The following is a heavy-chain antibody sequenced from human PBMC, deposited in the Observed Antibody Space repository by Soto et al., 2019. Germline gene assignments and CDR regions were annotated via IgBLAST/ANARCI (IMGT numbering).Heavy chain of an antibody. J-gene: IGHJ4*02. CDR3: ARDPDYYDSSGYYELDY. CDR1: GYTFTSYA. V-gene: IGHV1-3*01. Sequence: GASVKVSCKASGYTFTSYAMHWVRQAPGQRLEWMGWINAGNGNTKYSQKFQGRVTITRDTSASTAYMELSSLRSEDTAVYYCARDPDYYDSSGYYELDYWGQGTLDTVSS. D-gene: IGHD3-22*01. CDR2: INAGNGNT.